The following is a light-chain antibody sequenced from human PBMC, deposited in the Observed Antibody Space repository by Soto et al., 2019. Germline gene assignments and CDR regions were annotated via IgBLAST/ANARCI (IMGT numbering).Light chain of an antibody. CDR3: QQLNSYPRFT. Sequence: DIRLTQSPSFLSASVGVRVTITCRASQGISSYLAWYQQKPGKAPKLLIHDASTLQTWVPSRFSGSGAGTEFTLTITSLQPEDFATYYCQQLNSYPRFTFGPGTKVDVK. V-gene: IGKV1-9*01. CDR2: DAS. CDR1: QGISSY. J-gene: IGKJ3*01.